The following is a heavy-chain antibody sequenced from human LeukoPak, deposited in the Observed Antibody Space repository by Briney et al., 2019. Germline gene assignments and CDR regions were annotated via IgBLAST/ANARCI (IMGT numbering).Heavy chain of an antibody. V-gene: IGHV3-23*01. CDR1: GFTFSKYV. CDR2: IIGNGDST. Sequence: PGGFLRLSFVASGFTFSKYVMGWGRQAPGEGVGYVSSIIGNGDSTYYADSVKGRFTISRDNSKNTLYLQMNSLRAEDTAIYYCAKGSKGTYDYWGQGTLVTVSS. CDR3: AKGSKGTYDY. J-gene: IGHJ4*02.